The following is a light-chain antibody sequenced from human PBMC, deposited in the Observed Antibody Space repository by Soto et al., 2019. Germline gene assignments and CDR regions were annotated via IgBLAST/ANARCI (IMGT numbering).Light chain of an antibody. J-gene: IGLJ3*02. CDR3: CSFAGRKTWV. CDR2: EVT. CDR1: GTDVGTYNF. V-gene: IGLV2-23*02. Sequence: QSALTQPASVSGSPGQSITISCTGIGTDVGTYNFVSWFQRHPGKAPQLIIYEVTERPSGVPPRFSGSKSVNTASLTISGLRPEDEADYFCCSFAGRKTWVFGGGTKVTVL.